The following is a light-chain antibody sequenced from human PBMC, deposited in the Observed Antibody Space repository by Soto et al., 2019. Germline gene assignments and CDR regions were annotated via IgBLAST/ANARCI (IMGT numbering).Light chain of an antibody. Sequence: EIVLTQSPGTLSLSPGERATLSCRASQSVSSSYLAWYQQKPGQAPSLLIYAASSRATGVPDRFSGSGSGTDFTLTISRLEPDEFAVYYWQQYGSSPPRFTFGPGTKVDIK. J-gene: IGKJ3*01. CDR1: QSVSSSY. CDR2: AAS. CDR3: QQYGSSPPRFT. V-gene: IGKV3-20*01.